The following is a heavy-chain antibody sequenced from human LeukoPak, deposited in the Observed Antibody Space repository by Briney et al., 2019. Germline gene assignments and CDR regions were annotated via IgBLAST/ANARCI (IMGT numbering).Heavy chain of an antibody. CDR3: ARDALSGSYLDY. J-gene: IGHJ4*02. D-gene: IGHD1-26*01. CDR2: ISYDGSNK. Sequence: GGSLRLSCAASGFTFSSYAMHWVRQAPGKGLEWVVVISYDGSNKYYADSVKGRFTISRDNSKNTLYLQMNSLRAEDTAVYYCARDALSGSYLDYWGQGTLVTVSS. V-gene: IGHV3-30-3*01. CDR1: GFTFSSYA.